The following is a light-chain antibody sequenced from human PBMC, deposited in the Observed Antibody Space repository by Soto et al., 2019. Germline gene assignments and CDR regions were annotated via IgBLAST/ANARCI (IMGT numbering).Light chain of an antibody. J-gene: IGKJ1*01. Sequence: EIGMTQSPATLSVSPGERATLSCRASQSVSSNLAWYQQKPGQAPRLLIYGASTRATDIPARFSGSESGTESTFTLSSLPSEDVTDYYCQQYNNWPRTFGQRNKVEIE. V-gene: IGKV3-15*01. CDR1: QSVSSN. CDR3: QQYNNWPRT. CDR2: GAS.